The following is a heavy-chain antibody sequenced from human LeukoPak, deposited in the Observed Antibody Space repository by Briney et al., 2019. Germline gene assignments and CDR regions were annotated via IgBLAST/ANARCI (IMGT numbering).Heavy chain of an antibody. V-gene: IGHV4-39*07. D-gene: IGHD3-10*01. Sequence: SETLSLTCTVSGDSISSSNCYWGWIRQPPGKGLEWIGSIYFSGGTYYNASLKSRVTISVDTSKNQFSLKLSSVTAADTAVYYCATRTFGIGGHFGYWGQGTLVTVSS. CDR1: GDSISSSNCY. CDR3: ATRTFGIGGHFGY. J-gene: IGHJ4*02. CDR2: IYFSGGT.